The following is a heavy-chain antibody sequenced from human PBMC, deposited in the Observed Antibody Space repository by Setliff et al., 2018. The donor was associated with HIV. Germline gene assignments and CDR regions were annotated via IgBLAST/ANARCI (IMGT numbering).Heavy chain of an antibody. CDR3: AKDSSSWSRGMDV. V-gene: IGHV3-30*02. CDR2: VRFDGNDK. D-gene: IGHD6-13*01. Sequence: GGSLRLSCAASGIIFSNYGMHWVRQAPGKGLEWVAYVRFDGNDKYYADSVKGRFTISRDNSKSTLYLQIDSLRAEDTAVYYCAKDSSSWSRGMDVWGQGTTVTVSS. CDR1: GIIFSNYG. J-gene: IGHJ6*02.